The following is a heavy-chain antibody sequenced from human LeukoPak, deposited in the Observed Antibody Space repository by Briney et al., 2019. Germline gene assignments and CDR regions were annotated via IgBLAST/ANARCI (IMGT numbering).Heavy chain of an antibody. CDR3: ATYQRWLLIGY. V-gene: IGHV4-39*01. CDR2: IYYSGST. CDR1: GGSISSSSYY. D-gene: IGHD5-24*01. J-gene: IGHJ4*02. Sequence: PSETLSLTCTVSGGSISSSSYYWGWIRQPPGKGLEWIGSIYYSGSTYYNPSLKSRVTISVDTSKNQFSLKLSSVTAADTAVYYRATYQRWLLIGYWGQGTLVTVSS.